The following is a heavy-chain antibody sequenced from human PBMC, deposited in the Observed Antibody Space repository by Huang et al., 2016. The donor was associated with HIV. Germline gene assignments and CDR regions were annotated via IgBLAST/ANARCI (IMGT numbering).Heavy chain of an antibody. CDR2: INNSGSS. CDR3: GGGLRFCRGGDCFPTHFQH. CDR1: GGFFSGYQ. Sequence: WVSGLLKPSETLCLPCAACGGFFSGYQWTWLRLFPGKGLEWFGEINNSGSSTYNPALKKGVNITGEMSKNQFPLKMTDRTGADTAVEFCGGGLRFCRGGDCFPTHFQHWGQG. J-gene: IGHJ1*01. D-gene: IGHD2-21*02. V-gene: IGHV4-34*01.